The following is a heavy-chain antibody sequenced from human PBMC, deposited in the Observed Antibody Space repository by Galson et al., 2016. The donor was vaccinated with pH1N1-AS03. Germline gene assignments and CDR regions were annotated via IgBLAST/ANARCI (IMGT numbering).Heavy chain of an antibody. D-gene: IGHD3-10*01. CDR2: IIPIFGTA. CDR1: GGTFSSYA. V-gene: IGHV1-69*13. J-gene: IGHJ4*02. Sequence: SVKVSCKASGGTFSSYAISWVRQAPGQGLEWMGGIIPIFGTANYAQKFQGGVTITADGSTSTAYMELSSLRSEDTAVYYCARGGISYGSGSYYPAFDYWGQGTLVTVSS. CDR3: ARGGISYGSGSYYPAFDY.